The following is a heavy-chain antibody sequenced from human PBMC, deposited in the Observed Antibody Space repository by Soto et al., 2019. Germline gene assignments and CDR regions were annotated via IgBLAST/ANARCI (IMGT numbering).Heavy chain of an antibody. CDR1: GGSISSYY. CDR3: ARLGYGYSGYDTIDY. CDR2: IYYSGST. Sequence: PSETLSLTCTVSGGSISSYYWSWIRQPPGKGLEWIGYIYYSGSTNYNPSLKSRVTISVDTSKNQFSLKLSSVTAADTAVYYCARLGYGYSGYDTIDYWGQGTLVTVSS. J-gene: IGHJ4*02. V-gene: IGHV4-59*08. D-gene: IGHD5-12*01.